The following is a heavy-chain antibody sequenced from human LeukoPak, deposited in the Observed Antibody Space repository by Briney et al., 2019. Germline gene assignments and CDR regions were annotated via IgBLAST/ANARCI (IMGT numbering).Heavy chain of an antibody. Sequence: SEXXXLTCAVYGGSFSGXDWNXIRQXPXXXXXXIGEINHSGSTNYNPSLKSRVTISVDASKSQFSLKLSSMTAADTAVYYCARPHINSGRYYYMDVWGKGTTVTVSS. D-gene: IGHD1-26*01. CDR3: ARPHINSGRYYYMDV. CDR2: INHSGST. CDR1: GGSFSGXD. J-gene: IGHJ6*03. V-gene: IGHV4-34*01.